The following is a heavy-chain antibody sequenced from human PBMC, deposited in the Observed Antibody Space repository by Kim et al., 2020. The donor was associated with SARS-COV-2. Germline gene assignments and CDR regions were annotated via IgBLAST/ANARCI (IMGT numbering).Heavy chain of an antibody. J-gene: IGHJ3*02. CDR1: GFTFSSYA. Sequence: GGSLRLSCAASGFTFSSYAMHWVRQAPGKGLEWVAVISYDGSNKYYVDSVKGRFTISRDNSKNTLYLQMNSLRAEDTAVYYCAREGPNWGSGGSFDIWGQGTMVTVSS. CDR2: ISYDGSNK. V-gene: IGHV3-30*04. D-gene: IGHD7-27*01. CDR3: AREGPNWGSGGSFDI.